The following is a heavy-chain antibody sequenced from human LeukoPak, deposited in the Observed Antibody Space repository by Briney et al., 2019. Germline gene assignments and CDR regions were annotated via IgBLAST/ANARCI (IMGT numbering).Heavy chain of an antibody. CDR1: GGSFSGYY. Sequence: SETLSLTCAVYGGSFSGYYWSWIRQPPGKGLEWIGEINHSGNTNYNPSLKSRVTISVDTSKNQFSLKLSSVTAADTAVYYCARGGGDYWYFDLWGRGTLVTDSS. CDR3: ARGGGDYWYFDL. D-gene: IGHD2-21*01. J-gene: IGHJ2*01. V-gene: IGHV4-34*01. CDR2: INHSGNT.